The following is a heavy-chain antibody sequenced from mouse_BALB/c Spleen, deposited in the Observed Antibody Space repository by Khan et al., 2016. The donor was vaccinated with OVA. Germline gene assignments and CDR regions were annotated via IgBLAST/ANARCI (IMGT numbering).Heavy chain of an antibody. CDR2: ISYSGNT. J-gene: IGHJ2*01. V-gene: IGHV3-2*02. CDR3: ARVYGGDFDY. Sequence: EVKLEVSGPGLVKPSQSLSLTCTVTGYSITSDYAWNWIRQFPGNQLEWMGYISYSGNTNYNPSLKSRTSITRDTSKNQFFLQLNSVTTADTATYYCARVYGGDFDYWGQGTTLTVSS. CDR1: GYSITSDYA. D-gene: IGHD2-10*02.